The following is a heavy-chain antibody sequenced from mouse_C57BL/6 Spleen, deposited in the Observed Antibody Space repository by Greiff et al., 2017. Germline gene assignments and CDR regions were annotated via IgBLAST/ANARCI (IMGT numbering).Heavy chain of an antibody. V-gene: IGHV1-69*01. CDR3: ARTGYDYVWFAY. Sequence: QVQLQQPGAELVMPGASVKLSCKASGYTFTSYWMHWVKQRPGQGLEWIGEIDPSDSYTNYNQKFKGKSTLTVDKSSSTAYMQLSSLTSEGSAVYYCARTGYDYVWFAYWGQGTLVTVSA. D-gene: IGHD2-4*01. CDR1: GYTFTSYW. CDR2: IDPSDSYT. J-gene: IGHJ3*01.